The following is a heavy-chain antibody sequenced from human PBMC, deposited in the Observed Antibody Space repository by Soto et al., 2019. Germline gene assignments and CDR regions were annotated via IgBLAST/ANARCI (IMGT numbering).Heavy chain of an antibody. D-gene: IGHD6-25*01. CDR3: ARSGRGYYLDY. V-gene: IGHV3-33*01. CDR1: GFTFSSYG. CDR2: IWYDGSNK. Sequence: GGSLRLSCAASGFTFSSYGMHWVRQAPGKGLEWVEVIWYDGSNKYYADSVKGRFTIARENSKNTLYLQMNSLRAEDTAVYYCARSGRGYYLDYWGQGTLVTVSS. J-gene: IGHJ4*02.